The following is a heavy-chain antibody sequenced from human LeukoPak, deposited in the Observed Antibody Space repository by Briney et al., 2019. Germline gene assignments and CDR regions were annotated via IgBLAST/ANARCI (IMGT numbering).Heavy chain of an antibody. CDR1: GGSISSSSYY. D-gene: IGHD2-8*01. V-gene: IGHV4-39*01. Sequence: SETLSLTCTVSGGSISSSSYYWGWIRQPPGKGLEWIGSIYYSGSTYYNPSLKSRVTISVDTSKNQFSLKLSSVTAADTAVYYCLADCTNGVCWNDDAFDIWGQGTMVTVSS. CDR2: IYYSGST. J-gene: IGHJ3*02. CDR3: LADCTNGVCWNDDAFDI.